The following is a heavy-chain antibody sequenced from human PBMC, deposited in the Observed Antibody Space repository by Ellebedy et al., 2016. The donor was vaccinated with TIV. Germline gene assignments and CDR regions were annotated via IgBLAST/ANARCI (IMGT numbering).Heavy chain of an antibody. D-gene: IGHD4-17*01. CDR1: GGSVSSGSYY. V-gene: IGHV4-61*01. CDR2: IYYSGST. Sequence: MPSETLSLTCTVSGGSVSSGSYYWGWIRQPPGKGLEWIGYIYYSGSTNYNPSLKSRVTISVDTSENQFSLKLNSVTAADTAVYYCAIRATVSPFDYWGQGTLVTVSS. CDR3: AIRATVSPFDY. J-gene: IGHJ4*02.